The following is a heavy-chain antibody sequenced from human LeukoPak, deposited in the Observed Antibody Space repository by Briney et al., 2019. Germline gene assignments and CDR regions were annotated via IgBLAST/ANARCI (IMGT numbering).Heavy chain of an antibody. Sequence: GGSLRLSCAASGFTFSSYSMSWVRQAPGKGLEWVGRVKSKASGETTDYAAPVRGRFTISRDDSRNTLYLQMNSLRTEDTAVYYCTLIKGWGSGSYYVDYWGQGTLVTVSS. CDR3: TLIKGWGSGSYYVDY. V-gene: IGHV3-15*01. CDR2: VKSKASGETT. D-gene: IGHD3-10*01. CDR1: GFTFSSYS. J-gene: IGHJ4*02.